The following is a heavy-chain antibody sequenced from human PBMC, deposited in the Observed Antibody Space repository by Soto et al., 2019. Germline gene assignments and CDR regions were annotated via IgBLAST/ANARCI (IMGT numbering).Heavy chain of an antibody. D-gene: IGHD4-4*01. J-gene: IGHJ4*02. CDR3: AAFITDSNYGY. Sequence: ASVKVSCKASGYTFTSYGISWVRQAPGQRLEWMGWINACNGNTKYSQKFQGRVTITRDTSASTAYMELSSLRSEDTAVYYCAAFITDSNYGYWGQGTLVTVSS. CDR2: INACNGNT. V-gene: IGHV1-3*01. CDR1: GYTFTSYG.